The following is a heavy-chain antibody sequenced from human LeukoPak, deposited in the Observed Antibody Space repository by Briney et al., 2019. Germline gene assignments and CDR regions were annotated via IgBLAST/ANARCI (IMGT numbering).Heavy chain of an antibody. J-gene: IGHJ6*02. D-gene: IGHD6-13*01. Sequence: SETLSLTCTVSGGSISSYYWSWIRQPPGKGLEWIGYIYYSGSTNYNPSLKSRVTISVDTSKNQFSLKLSSVTAADTAVYYCARVISGSWSGYYYYYGMDVWGQGTTVTVSS. V-gene: IGHV4-59*01. CDR1: GGSISSYY. CDR2: IYYSGST. CDR3: ARVISGSWSGYYYYYGMDV.